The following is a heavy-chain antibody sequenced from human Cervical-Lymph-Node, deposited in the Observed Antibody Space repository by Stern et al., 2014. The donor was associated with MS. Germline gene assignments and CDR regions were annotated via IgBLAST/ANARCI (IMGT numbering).Heavy chain of an antibody. CDR1: GYSFTNYW. Sequence: MQLVQSGAEVKKPGESLKISCKGSGYSFTNYWIGWVRQMPGKGLEWMGIIYPGDSATTYSPSFQGQVTISADKSISTAYLQWSSLKASDTAMYYCARHERGYSGSAIRGWFDPWGQGTLVTVSS. J-gene: IGHJ5*02. V-gene: IGHV5-51*01. D-gene: IGHD5-12*01. CDR3: ARHERGYSGSAIRGWFDP. CDR2: IYPGDSAT.